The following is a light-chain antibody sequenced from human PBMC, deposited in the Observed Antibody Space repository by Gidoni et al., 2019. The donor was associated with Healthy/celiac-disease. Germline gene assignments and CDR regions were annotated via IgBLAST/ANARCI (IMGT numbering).Light chain of an antibody. Sequence: QSALTQPASVSGSPGQSIPISCTGTSSDVGSYNLVSWYQQPPGKAPKLMIYEVIKRPSGVSNRFSGSKSGNTAPLTISGLQAEDEADYYGCSYAGSSTSVFGGGPKLPVL. CDR1: SSDVGSYNL. J-gene: IGLJ3*02. CDR2: EVI. V-gene: IGLV2-23*02. CDR3: CSYAGSSTSV.